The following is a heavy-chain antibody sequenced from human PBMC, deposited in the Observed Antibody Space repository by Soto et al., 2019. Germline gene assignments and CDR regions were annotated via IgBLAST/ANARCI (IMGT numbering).Heavy chain of an antibody. CDR1: GGSISNSNYY. V-gene: IGHV4-39*01. CDR2: IYYSGST. Sequence: SETLSLTCTVSGGSISNSNYYWGWIRQTPGKGLEWIGTIYYSGSTYYNASLKSRVTISVDTSTNQFSLNLRSVTAADTAVYYCARHPRVRDSHHRYYAMDVWGQGTTVTVCS. CDR3: ARHPRVRDSHHRYYAMDV. D-gene: IGHD2-2*01. J-gene: IGHJ6*02.